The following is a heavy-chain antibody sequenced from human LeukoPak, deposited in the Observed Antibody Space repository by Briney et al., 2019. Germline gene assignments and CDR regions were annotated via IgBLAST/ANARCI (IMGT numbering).Heavy chain of an antibody. J-gene: IGHJ4*02. CDR2: IIPILGIA. Sequence: GASVKVSCKASGGTFSSYTISWVRQAPGQGLEWMGRIIPILGIANYAQKVQGRVTITADKSTSTAYMELSSLRSEDTAVYYCARDGQWELPVPYYFDYWGQGTLVIVSS. CDR3: ARDGQWELPVPYYFDY. CDR1: GGTFSSYT. V-gene: IGHV1-69*04. D-gene: IGHD1-26*01.